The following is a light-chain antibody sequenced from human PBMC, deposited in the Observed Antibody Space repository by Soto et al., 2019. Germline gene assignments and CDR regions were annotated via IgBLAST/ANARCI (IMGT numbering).Light chain of an antibody. J-gene: IGLJ2*01. CDR3: SSYTSSSTLVV. V-gene: IGLV2-14*01. CDR2: DVS. CDR1: SSDVGVYNY. Sequence: QSALTQPASVSGSPGPSITISCTGTSSDVGVYNYVSWYQQHPGKAPKLMIYDVSNRPSGVSNCFSGSKSGNTASLTISGLQAEDEADYYCSSYTSSSTLVVFGGGTKVTVL.